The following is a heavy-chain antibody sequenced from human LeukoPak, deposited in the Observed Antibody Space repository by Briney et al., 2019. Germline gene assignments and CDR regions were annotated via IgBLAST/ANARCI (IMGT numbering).Heavy chain of an antibody. Sequence: SETLSLTCTVSGGSISSYYWSWIRQPPGKGLEWIGYIYYSGSTNYNPSLKSRVTISVDTSKNQFSLKLSSVTAADTAVYYCARYYCSGGSCYLGHNWFDPWGQGTLVTVSS. J-gene: IGHJ5*02. CDR1: GGSISSYY. CDR2: IYYSGST. CDR3: ARYYCSGGSCYLGHNWFDP. V-gene: IGHV4-59*08. D-gene: IGHD2-15*01.